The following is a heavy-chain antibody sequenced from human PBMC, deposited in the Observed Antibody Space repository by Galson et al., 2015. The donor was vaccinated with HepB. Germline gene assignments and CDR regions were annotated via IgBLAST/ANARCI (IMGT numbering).Heavy chain of an antibody. D-gene: IGHD6-13*01. V-gene: IGHV3-7*01. J-gene: IGHJ6*02. CDR1: GFTFSTYW. Sequence: SLRLSCAASGFTFSTYWMSWVRQVPGKGLEWVANIKPDGGERYYVDSVKGRFTISRDDAKNSLYLQMNSLRPEDTAVYYCGRSDYRSSWFGEHMDVWGQGATVTVSS. CDR3: GRSDYRSSWFGEHMDV. CDR2: IKPDGGER.